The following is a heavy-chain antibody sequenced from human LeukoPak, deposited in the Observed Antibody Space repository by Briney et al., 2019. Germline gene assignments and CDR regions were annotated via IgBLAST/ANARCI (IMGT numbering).Heavy chain of an antibody. CDR3: ARRGHYYYDNSGYNTPYYFDY. CDR1: GGSINSYY. D-gene: IGHD3-22*01. Sequence: PSETLSLTCTVSGGSINSYYWSWIRQPPGKGLEWIGYIYYSGSTNYNPSLKSRVTISVDTSKNQFSLKLSSVTAADTAVYYCARRGHYYYDNSGYNTPYYFDYWGQGTLVIVSS. V-gene: IGHV4-59*08. J-gene: IGHJ4*02. CDR2: IYYSGST.